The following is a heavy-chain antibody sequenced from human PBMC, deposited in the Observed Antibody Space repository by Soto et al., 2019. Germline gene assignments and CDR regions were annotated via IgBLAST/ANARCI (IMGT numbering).Heavy chain of an antibody. D-gene: IGHD6-19*01. CDR1: GLSLTTTGVG. CDR3: VRRLRYSSDWYVGFDP. J-gene: IGHJ5*02. V-gene: IGHV2-5*02. CDR2: IYWDDDK. Sequence: QITLTESGPTLVKPTQTLTLTCTFSGLSLTTTGVGVGWIRQPPGKALEWLALIYWDDDKRYSPSLKSRLTITQATSKNQVVLTMTNMDPVDTAKYYCVRRLRYSSDWYVGFDPWGQGTLVTVS.